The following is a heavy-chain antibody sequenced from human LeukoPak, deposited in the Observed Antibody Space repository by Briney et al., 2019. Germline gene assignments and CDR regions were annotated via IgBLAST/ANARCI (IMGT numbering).Heavy chain of an antibody. CDR3: ARLGIITAAGSNDY. V-gene: IGHV3-11*01. CDR2: ISYSGDTT. Sequence: NPGGSLRLSCAASEFTFSDYYMSWIRQAPGKGLEWVSYISYSGDTTYYADSVKGRFTVSRDNAKDSLYLQMNSLRAEDTAVYYCARLGIITAAGSNDYWGQGTLVTVSS. D-gene: IGHD6-13*01. J-gene: IGHJ4*02. CDR1: EFTFSDYY.